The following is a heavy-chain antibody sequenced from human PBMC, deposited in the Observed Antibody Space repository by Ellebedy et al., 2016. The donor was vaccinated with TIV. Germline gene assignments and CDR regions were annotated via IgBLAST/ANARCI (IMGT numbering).Heavy chain of an antibody. CDR3: ARDDEGSSYLDY. D-gene: IGHD6-13*01. V-gene: IGHV3-30-3*01. CDR2: ISYDGSNK. CDR1: GFTFSSYA. J-gene: IGHJ4*02. Sequence: GESLKISXAASGFTFSSYAMHWVRQAPGKGLEWVAVISYDGSNKYYADSVKGRFTISRDNSKNTLYLQMNSLRAEDTAVYYCARDDEGSSYLDYWGQGTLVTVSS.